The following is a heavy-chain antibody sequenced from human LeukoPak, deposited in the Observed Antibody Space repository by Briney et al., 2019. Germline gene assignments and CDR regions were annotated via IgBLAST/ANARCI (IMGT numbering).Heavy chain of an antibody. V-gene: IGHV3-23*01. Sequence: GGSLRLSCAASGFTFSSYAMSWVRQAPGKGLEWVSAISGSGGSTYYADSVKGRFTTSRDNSKNTLYLQMNSLRAEDTAVYYCARDNTIFGVVIMGYYYGMDVWGQGTTVTVSS. D-gene: IGHD3-3*01. CDR3: ARDNTIFGVVIMGYYYGMDV. J-gene: IGHJ6*02. CDR1: GFTFSSYA. CDR2: ISGSGGST.